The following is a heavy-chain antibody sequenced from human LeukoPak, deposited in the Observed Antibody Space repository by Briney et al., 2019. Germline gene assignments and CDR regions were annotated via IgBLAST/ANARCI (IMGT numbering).Heavy chain of an antibody. CDR2: ISSSGSTI. V-gene: IGHV3-11*04. Sequence: GGSLRLSCAASGFTFSDYYMSWIRQAPGKGLEWVSYISSSGSTIYYADSVKGRFTISRDNAKNSLYLQMNSLRAEDTAVYYRARDGTYYGASYYYMDVWGKGTTVTVSS. CDR3: ARDGTYYGASYYYMDV. CDR1: GFTFSDYY. J-gene: IGHJ6*03. D-gene: IGHD3-3*01.